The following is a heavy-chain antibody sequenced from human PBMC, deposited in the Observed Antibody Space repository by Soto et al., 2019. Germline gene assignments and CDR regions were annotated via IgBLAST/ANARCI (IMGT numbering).Heavy chain of an antibody. D-gene: IGHD2-15*01. J-gene: IGHJ3*01. CDR1: GFTFSSYA. CDR3: AKFRVGDRAFDL. Sequence: EVQLLESGGGLVQPGGSLRLSCAASGFTFSSYAMSWVRQAPGKGLEWVSTISGSGGSTYYADSEKGRFTISRDNSKNTLYLQMNSLRAEDTAVYYCAKFRVGDRAFDLWGQGTMVTVSS. CDR2: ISGSGGST. V-gene: IGHV3-23*01.